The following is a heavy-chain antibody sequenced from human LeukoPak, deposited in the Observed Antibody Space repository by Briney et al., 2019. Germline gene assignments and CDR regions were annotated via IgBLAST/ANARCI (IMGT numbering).Heavy chain of an antibody. CDR3: SKGRPLTSVTLHRDYYSYYGMDV. Sequence: GGSLGLSCAASGFTFSSYGMHWVRQAPGKGLEWVATISYDGRNKYYADSVKGRFTISRDSSKNTLDLQMYSLRAEDTAVYYCSKGRPLTSVTLHRDYYSYYGMDVWGQGTTVTVSS. V-gene: IGHV3-30*18. CDR1: GFTFSSYG. J-gene: IGHJ6*02. CDR2: ISYDGRNK. D-gene: IGHD4-17*01.